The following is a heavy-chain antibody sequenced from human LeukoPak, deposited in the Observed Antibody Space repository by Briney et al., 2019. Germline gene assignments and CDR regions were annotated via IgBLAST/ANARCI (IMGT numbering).Heavy chain of an antibody. V-gene: IGHV1-69*05. D-gene: IGHD5-18*01. J-gene: IGHJ3*02. CDR2: IIPIFGTA. CDR1: GGTFSSYA. CDR3: VRVGVDTAMVDAFDI. Sequence: ASVKVSCKASGGTFSSYAISWVRQAPGQGLEWMGRIIPIFGTANYAQKFQGRVTITTDESTSTAYMELSSLRSEDTAVYYCVRVGVDTAMVDAFDIWGQGTMVTVSS.